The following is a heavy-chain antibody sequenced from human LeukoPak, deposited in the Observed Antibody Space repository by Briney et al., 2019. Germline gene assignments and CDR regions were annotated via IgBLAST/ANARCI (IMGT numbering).Heavy chain of an antibody. D-gene: IGHD3-10*01. J-gene: IGHJ4*02. V-gene: IGHV1-46*01. CDR3: AGGGDPDYFDY. Sequence: GASVKVSCKASGYTFTSYYMHWVRQAPGQGLEWMGIINPSGGSTSHVQKFQGRVTMTRDTSTSTVYMELSSLRSEDTAVYYCAGGGDPDYFDYWGQGTLVTVSS. CDR2: INPSGGST. CDR1: GYTFTSYY.